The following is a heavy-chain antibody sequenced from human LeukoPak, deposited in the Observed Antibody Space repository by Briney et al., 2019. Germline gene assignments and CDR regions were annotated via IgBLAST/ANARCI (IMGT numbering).Heavy chain of an antibody. Sequence: PGRSLRLSCAASGFTFSKYWMHWVRQAPGKGLVWVSRMSRDGTTTTYADSVRGRFTISRDNAKNTLYLQMNRLRAQDTAVYYCARGVGGSDDYWGQGTLVTVSS. V-gene: IGHV3-74*03. CDR2: MSRDGTTT. CDR3: ARGVGGSDDY. D-gene: IGHD5-12*01. CDR1: GFTFSKYW. J-gene: IGHJ4*02.